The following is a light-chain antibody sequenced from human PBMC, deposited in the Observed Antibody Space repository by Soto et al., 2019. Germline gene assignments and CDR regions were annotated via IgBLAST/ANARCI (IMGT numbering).Light chain of an antibody. CDR1: QSVDSS. Sequence: DIVMTQSPATLSVSPGERATLSCRASQSVDSSLAWYQQKPGQAPRLLIYGASIRATGIPDRFSGSGSGTDFTLTISRLEPEDFAVYYCQQYGSSQWTFGQGTKVDIK. CDR3: QQYGSSQWT. CDR2: GAS. J-gene: IGKJ1*01. V-gene: IGKV3-20*01.